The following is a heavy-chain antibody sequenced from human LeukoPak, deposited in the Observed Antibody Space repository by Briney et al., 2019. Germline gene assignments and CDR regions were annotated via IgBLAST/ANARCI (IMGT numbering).Heavy chain of an antibody. Sequence: GGSMRLSCVASGFTSSVYSMSWIRQAPGRGLEWVSYISGSDNIIYQADSVKGRFTISRDNAKNSVYLQLNSLRVEDTAVYYCARENWYRFEFWGQGTLVTVSP. CDR1: GFTSSVYS. CDR3: ARENWYRFEF. D-gene: IGHD1-1*01. V-gene: IGHV3-11*04. J-gene: IGHJ4*02. CDR2: ISGSDNII.